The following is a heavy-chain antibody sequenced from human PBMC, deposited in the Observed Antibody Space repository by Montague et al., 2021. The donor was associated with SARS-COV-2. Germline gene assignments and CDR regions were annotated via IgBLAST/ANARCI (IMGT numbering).Heavy chain of an antibody. Sequence: ETLSLTCTVSGGSISSSSYYWGWIRQPPGKGLEWIGSIYYSGSTYYNPSLKSRVTISVDTSENQFSLKLSSVTAADTAVYYCARHYYDSSGYYSPWYFDLWGRGTLVTVSS. CDR2: IYYSGST. V-gene: IGHV4-39*01. D-gene: IGHD3-22*01. CDR3: ARHYYDSSGYYSPWYFDL. CDR1: GGSISSSSYY. J-gene: IGHJ2*01.